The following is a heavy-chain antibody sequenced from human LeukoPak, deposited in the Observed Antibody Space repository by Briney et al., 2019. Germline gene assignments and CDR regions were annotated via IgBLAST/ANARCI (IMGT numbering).Heavy chain of an antibody. J-gene: IGHJ4*02. D-gene: IGHD7-27*01. CDR2: IYSGGGT. V-gene: IGHV3-53*01. CDR3: AIDPNWGTHS. Sequence: GGSLRLSCAASGFTVSSNYMSWVRQAPGKGLEWVSLIYSGGGTYSADSVKGRFTISRDNSKNALYLQMNSLRVEDTAVYYCAIDPNWGTHSWGQGVLVTVSS. CDR1: GFTVSSNY.